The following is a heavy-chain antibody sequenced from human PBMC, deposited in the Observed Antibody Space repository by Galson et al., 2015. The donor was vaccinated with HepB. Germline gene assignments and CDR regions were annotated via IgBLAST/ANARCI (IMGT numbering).Heavy chain of an antibody. CDR2: ISSSSSYI. Sequence: SLRLSCAASGFTFSSYSMNWVRQAPGKGLEWVSSISSSSSYIYYADSVKGRFTISRDNAKNSLYLQMNSLRAEDTTVYYCARDIVVEYYYYDMDVWGQGTTVTVSS. CDR1: GFTFSSYS. V-gene: IGHV3-21*01. J-gene: IGHJ6*02. CDR3: ARDIVVEYYYYDMDV. D-gene: IGHD2-15*01.